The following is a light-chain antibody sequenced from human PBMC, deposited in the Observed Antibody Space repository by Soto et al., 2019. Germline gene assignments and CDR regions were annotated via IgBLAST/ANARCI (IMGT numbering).Light chain of an antibody. CDR2: RAS. CDR3: QQYSNYWT. CDR1: QGIGDW. Sequence: DIQMTQSPPTLSASVGDRVTITCRASQGIGDWLAWYQQKPGKGPKLLIYRASNLENGVLSRFSGGGSGTEFSLTISNLQPGDFATYYCQQYSNYWTFGQGTKVEIK. V-gene: IGKV1-5*03. J-gene: IGKJ1*01.